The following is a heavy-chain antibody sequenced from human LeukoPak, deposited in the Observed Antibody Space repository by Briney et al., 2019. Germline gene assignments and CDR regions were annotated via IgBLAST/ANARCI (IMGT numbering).Heavy chain of an antibody. CDR1: GFTFSSYS. D-gene: IGHD6-13*01. CDR2: ISSSSYI. CDR3: ARYSSSWAYYFDY. Sequence: GGSLRLSCAASGFTFSSYSMNWVRQAPGKGLGWVSSISSSSYIYYADSVKGRFTISRDNAKNSLYLQMNSLRAEDTAVYYCARYSSSWAYYFDYWGQGTLVTVSS. V-gene: IGHV3-21*01. J-gene: IGHJ4*02.